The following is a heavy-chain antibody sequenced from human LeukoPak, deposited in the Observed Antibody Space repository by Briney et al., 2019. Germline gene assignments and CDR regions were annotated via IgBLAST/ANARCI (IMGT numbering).Heavy chain of an antibody. CDR1: GFTFSSYS. Sequence: GSLRLSCAASGFTFSSYSMNWVRQAPGKGLEWVSYISSSSSTIYYADSVKGRFTISRDNAKNSLYQQMNSLRAEDTAVYYCARDEIYGTIFDFDYWGQGTLVTVSS. J-gene: IGHJ4*02. V-gene: IGHV3-48*01. CDR3: ARDEIYGTIFDFDY. CDR2: ISSSSSTI. D-gene: IGHD3-10*02.